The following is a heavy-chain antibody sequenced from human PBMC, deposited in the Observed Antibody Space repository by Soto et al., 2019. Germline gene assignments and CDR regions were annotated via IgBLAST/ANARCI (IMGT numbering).Heavy chain of an antibody. J-gene: IGHJ4*02. V-gene: IGHV5-51*01. CDR1: GYDFATYW. Sequence: GESLKISCKGSGYDFATYWIGWVRQMPGKGLEWMGIIYPGDSDTKYSPSFQGQVTISVDKSISTAYLQWSSLKASDTAMYYCARQGKYNYGSNDFWGQGTLVTVSS. CDR2: IYPGDSDT. D-gene: IGHD5-18*01. CDR3: ARQGKYNYGSNDF.